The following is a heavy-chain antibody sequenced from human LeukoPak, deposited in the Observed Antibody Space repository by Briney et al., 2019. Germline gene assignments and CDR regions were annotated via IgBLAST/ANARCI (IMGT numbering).Heavy chain of an antibody. CDR2: ISGGGGST. CDR3: AKTPSLASTYYDFWSGYNYYYMDV. CDR1: GFTFSSYA. D-gene: IGHD3-3*01. J-gene: IGHJ6*03. Sequence: PGGSLRLSCAASGFTFSSYAMSWVRQAPGKGLEWVSPISGGGGSTYYADSVKGRFTFSRDNSKNTLYLQMNSLRAEDTAVYYCAKTPSLASTYYDFWSGYNYYYMDVWGKGTTVTVSS. V-gene: IGHV3-23*01.